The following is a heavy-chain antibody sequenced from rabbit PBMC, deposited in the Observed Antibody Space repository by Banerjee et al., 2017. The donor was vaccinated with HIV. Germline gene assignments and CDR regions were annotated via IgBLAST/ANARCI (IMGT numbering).Heavy chain of an antibody. Sequence: QEQLEESGGDLFKPEGSLTLTCTASGFSFSIGYVMCWVRQAPGKGLEWIACINTISGDTVYATRAKGRFTISKISSTTVTLQMTSLTDADTATYFCARGYGDYGDYFWDSFKLWGPGTLVTVS. V-gene: IGHV1S45*01. CDR1: GFSFSIGYV. CDR2: INTISGDT. J-gene: IGHJ4*01. CDR3: ARGYGDYGDYFWDSFKL. D-gene: IGHD2-1*01.